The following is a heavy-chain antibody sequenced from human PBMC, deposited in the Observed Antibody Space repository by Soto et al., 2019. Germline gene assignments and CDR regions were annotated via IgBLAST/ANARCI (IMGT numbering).Heavy chain of an antibody. CDR1: GYPFTSFD. CDR2: MNPNNGNR. D-gene: IGHD6-19*01. V-gene: IGHV1-8*01. J-gene: IGHJ5*02. Sequence: QVQLVQSGAEVKKPGASVKVSCEASGYPFTSFDLNWVRQTTGRGLEWMGWMNPNNGNRGYARKFEDRLTLTTNTSTKTAYMELSNLGSHDTAVYFCARGSAWRSTGNLDLWGQGTLVTVSS. CDR3: ARGSAWRSTGNLDL.